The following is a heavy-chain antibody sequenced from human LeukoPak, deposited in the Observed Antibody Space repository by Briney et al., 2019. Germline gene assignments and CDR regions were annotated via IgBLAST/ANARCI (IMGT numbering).Heavy chain of an antibody. CDR3: ARGDRSGYYFGY. CDR2: IIPIFGTA. D-gene: IGHD3-9*01. Sequence: GASVKVSCKASGGTFSSYAISWVRQAPGQGLEWMGGIIPIFGTANYAQKFQGRVTITADESTSTAYMELSSLRSEDTAVYYCARGDRSGYYFGYWGQGTLVTVSS. CDR1: GGTFSSYA. J-gene: IGHJ4*02. V-gene: IGHV1-69*13.